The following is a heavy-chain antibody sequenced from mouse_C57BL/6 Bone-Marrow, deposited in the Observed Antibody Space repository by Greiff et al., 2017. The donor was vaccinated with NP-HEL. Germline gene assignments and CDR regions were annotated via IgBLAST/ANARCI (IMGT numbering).Heavy chain of an antibody. Sequence: EVQLQQSGPELVKPGASVKIPCKASGYTFTDYNMDWVKQSHGKSLEWIGDINPNNGGTIYNQKFKGKATLTVDKSSSTAYMELRSLTSEDTAVYYCARSYYGGSWDYFDYWGRGTTLTVSA. CDR2: INPNNGGT. V-gene: IGHV1-18*01. J-gene: IGHJ2*01. CDR1: GYTFTDYN. D-gene: IGHD1-1*01. CDR3: ARSYYGGSWDYFDY.